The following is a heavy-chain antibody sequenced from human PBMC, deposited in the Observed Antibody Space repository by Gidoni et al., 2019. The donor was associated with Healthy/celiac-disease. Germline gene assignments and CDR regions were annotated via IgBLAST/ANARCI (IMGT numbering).Heavy chain of an antibody. CDR3: AADIGWFKETPYGMDV. Sequence: QMQLVQSGPEVKKPGTSVKVSCKASGFTFTSSAVQWVRQARGQRLEWIGWIVVGSGNTNYAQKFQERVTITRDMSTSTAYMELSSLRSEDTAVYYCAADIGWFKETPYGMDVWGQGTTVTVSS. CDR2: IVVGSGNT. CDR1: GFTFTSSA. J-gene: IGHJ6*02. V-gene: IGHV1-58*01. D-gene: IGHD2-15*01.